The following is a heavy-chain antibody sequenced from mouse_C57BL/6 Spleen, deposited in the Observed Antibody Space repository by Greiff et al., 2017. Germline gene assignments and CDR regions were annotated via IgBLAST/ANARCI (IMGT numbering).Heavy chain of an antibody. D-gene: IGHD2-12*01. CDR2: ISDGGSYT. CDR1: GFTFSSYA. CDR3: ARGRYDDAMDY. Sequence: EVMLVESGGGLVKPGGSLKLSCAASGFTFSSYAMSWVRQTPEKRLEWVATISDGGSYTYYPDNVKGRFTISRDNAKNNLYLQMSHLKSEDTAMYYCARGRYDDAMDYWGQGTSVTVSS. J-gene: IGHJ4*01. V-gene: IGHV5-4*03.